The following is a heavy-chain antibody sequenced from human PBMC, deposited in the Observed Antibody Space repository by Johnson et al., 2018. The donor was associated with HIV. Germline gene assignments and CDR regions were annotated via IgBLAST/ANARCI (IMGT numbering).Heavy chain of an antibody. CDR1: GFTFKNYA. Sequence: QVQLVESGGGVVQPGRSLRLSCAASGFTFKNYAMHWVRQAPGERLEWVAVISYDGHIKYYADSVKGRFTVSRDNSKNTLYLQMNSLRAEDTAVYYCARGLGSRSAFDIWGQGTMVAVSS. V-gene: IGHV3-30*04. D-gene: IGHD2-2*01. J-gene: IGHJ3*02. CDR2: ISYDGHIK. CDR3: ARGLGSRSAFDI.